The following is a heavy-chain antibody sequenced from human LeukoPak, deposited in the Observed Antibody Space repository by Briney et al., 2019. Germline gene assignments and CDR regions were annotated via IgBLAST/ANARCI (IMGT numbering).Heavy chain of an antibody. D-gene: IGHD2-21*01. J-gene: IGHJ4*02. CDR3: ARGPDSPFDY. V-gene: IGHV4-61*01. CDR2: IYYNGKT. Sequence: PSETLSLTCAVSGYSISSGYYWSWIRQPPGKGLECIGYIYYNGKTNYNPSLKSRVTISVDTSKNQFSLKLSSVTAADTAMYYCARGPDSPFDYWGQGTLVTVSS. CDR1: GYSISSGYY.